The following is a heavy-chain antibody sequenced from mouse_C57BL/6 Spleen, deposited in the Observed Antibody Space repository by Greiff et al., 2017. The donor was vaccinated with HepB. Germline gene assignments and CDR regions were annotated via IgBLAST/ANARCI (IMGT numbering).Heavy chain of an antibody. J-gene: IGHJ2*01. CDR3: ARRDYYGSSYVGGDYFDY. CDR1: GYTFTDYN. CDR2: INPNNGGT. V-gene: IGHV1-22*01. D-gene: IGHD1-1*01. Sequence: EVQLQQSGPELVKPGASVKMSCKASGYTFTDYNMHWVKQSHGKSLEWIGYINPNNGGTSYNQKFKGKATLTVNKSSSTAYMELRSLTSEDSAVYYCARRDYYGSSYVGGDYFDYWGQGTTLTVSS.